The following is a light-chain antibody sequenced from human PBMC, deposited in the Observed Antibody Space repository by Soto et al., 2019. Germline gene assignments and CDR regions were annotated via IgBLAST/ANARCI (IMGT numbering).Light chain of an antibody. CDR3: QKYDTVPWT. CDR1: QGIGHY. CDR2: GAS. Sequence: DIQMTQSPSSLPASVGDRVTITCRASQGIGHYLVWYQQKPGKVPKLLIYGASILQSGVPSRFSGSGSGTYFTLTIRSLQPEDAATYYCQKYDTVPWTFGQGTKVEIK. J-gene: IGKJ1*01. V-gene: IGKV1-27*01.